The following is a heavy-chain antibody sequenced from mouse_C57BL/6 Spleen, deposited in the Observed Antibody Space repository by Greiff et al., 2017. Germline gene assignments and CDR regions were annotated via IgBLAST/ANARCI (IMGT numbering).Heavy chain of an antibody. CDR1: GFSFNTYA. V-gene: IGHV10-1*01. CDR3: VRQRNSLGRDWYFDV. Sequence: EVQLVESGGGLVQPKGSLKLSCAASGFSFNTYAMNWVRQAPGKGLEWVARIRSKSNNYATYYADSVKDRFTISRDDSESMLYLQMNNLKTEDTAMYYCVRQRNSLGRDWYFDVWGTGTTVTVSS. D-gene: IGHD4-1*01. J-gene: IGHJ1*03. CDR2: IRSKSNNYAT.